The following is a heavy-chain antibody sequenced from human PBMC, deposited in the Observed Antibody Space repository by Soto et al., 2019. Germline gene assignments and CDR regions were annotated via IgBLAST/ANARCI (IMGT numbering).Heavy chain of an antibody. CDR3: AKEMIGSTLADFFDY. Sequence: EVQLLESGGGLIQPGGSLRLSCEASGFTFSDFGMTWVRLAPGKGLQWVSTISAGGGRTFYADPVKGRFTISRDNSKNTLYLQMNSLRAEDTALYYCAKEMIGSTLADFFDYWGQGTLVTVSS. J-gene: IGHJ4*02. D-gene: IGHD2-21*01. CDR2: ISAGGGRT. CDR1: GFTFSDFG. V-gene: IGHV3-23*01.